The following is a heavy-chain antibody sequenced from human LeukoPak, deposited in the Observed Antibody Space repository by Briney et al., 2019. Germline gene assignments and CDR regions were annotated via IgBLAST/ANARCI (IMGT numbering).Heavy chain of an antibody. CDR1: GYTFTSYD. CDR3: ARRARVSAAGSPRGNWFDP. CDR2: MNPNSGNT. Sequence: GASVKVSCKASGYTFTSYDINWVRQATGQGIDWMGWMNPNSGNTGYAQKFQGRVTMTRNTSISTAYMELSSLRSEDTAVYYCARRARVSAAGSPRGNWFDPWGQGTLVTVSS. V-gene: IGHV1-8*01. J-gene: IGHJ5*02. D-gene: IGHD6-13*01.